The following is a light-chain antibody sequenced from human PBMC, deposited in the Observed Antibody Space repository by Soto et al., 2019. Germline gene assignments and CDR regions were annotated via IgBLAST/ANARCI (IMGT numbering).Light chain of an antibody. J-gene: IGLJ1*01. CDR1: SSDVGGYNY. Sequence: QSVLTQPRSVSGSPGQSVAISCTGTSSDVGGYNYVSWYQQRPGKAPKLMIYDVSKRPSGVPDRFSGSKSGNTASLTITGLQAEDEADYYCCSYAGGSYVFGTGTKVTVL. CDR3: CSYAGGSYV. V-gene: IGLV2-11*01. CDR2: DVS.